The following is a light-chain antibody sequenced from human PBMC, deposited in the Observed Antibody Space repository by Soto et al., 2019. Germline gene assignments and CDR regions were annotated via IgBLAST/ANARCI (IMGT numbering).Light chain of an antibody. CDR3: QSYDRSLSGSRVV. CDR2: GDN. V-gene: IGLV1-40*01. CDR1: SSNIGAGYN. Sequence: QSVLTQPPSVPGAPGQRVTISCIGGSSNIGAGYNVHWYQQLPGTAPKLLISGDNNRPSGVPDRFSGSKSGTSASLAITGLQDEDEADYYCQSYDRSLSGSRVVFGGGTKVTVL. J-gene: IGLJ2*01.